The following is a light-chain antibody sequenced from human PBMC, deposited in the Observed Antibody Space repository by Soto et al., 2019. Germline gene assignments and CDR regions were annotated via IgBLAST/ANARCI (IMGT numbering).Light chain of an antibody. CDR1: SSDIGSYDH. V-gene: IGLV2-8*01. CDR3: SSFAGSNNVV. J-gene: IGLJ3*02. Sequence: QSALTQPPSASGAPGQSVTISCAGTSSDIGSYDHVSWYQQHPGKAPKLMIYDVTKRPSGVPDRFSGSKSGNAASLTVSGLQNEDDADYYCSSFAGSNNVVFGGGTKLTVL. CDR2: DVT.